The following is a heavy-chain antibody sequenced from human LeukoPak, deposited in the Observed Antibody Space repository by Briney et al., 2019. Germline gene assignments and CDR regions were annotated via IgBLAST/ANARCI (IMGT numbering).Heavy chain of an antibody. CDR1: GGSLSSYY. CDR2: IYTSGST. V-gene: IGHV4-4*07. D-gene: IGHD3-16*02. CDR3: ASVRGSYRYDYFDY. J-gene: IGHJ4*02. Sequence: SETLSLTRTVSGGSLSSYYWSWIRQPAGKGLEWIGRIYTSGSTNYNPSLKSRVTMSVDTSKNQFSLKLSSVTAADTAVYYCASVRGSYRYDYFDYWGQGTLVTVSS.